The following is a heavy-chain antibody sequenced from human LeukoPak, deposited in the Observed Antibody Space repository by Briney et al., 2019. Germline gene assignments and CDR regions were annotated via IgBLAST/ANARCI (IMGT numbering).Heavy chain of an antibody. CDR2: IYYSGST. CDR3: ARGEDYYDSSGSEDY. CDR1: GGSISSYY. D-gene: IGHD3-22*01. V-gene: IGHV4-59*01. J-gene: IGHJ4*02. Sequence: SETLSLTCTVSGGSISSYYWSWIRQPPGKGLEWIGYIYYSGSTNYNPSLKSRVTISVDTSKNQFSLKLSSVTAADTAVYYCARGEDYYDSSGSEDYWGQGTLVTVSS.